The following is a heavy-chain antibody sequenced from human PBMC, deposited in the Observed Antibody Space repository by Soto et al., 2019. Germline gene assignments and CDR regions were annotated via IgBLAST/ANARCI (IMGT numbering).Heavy chain of an antibody. CDR2: VSGSGSST. CDR1: GFTFSNYA. D-gene: IGHD2-15*01. V-gene: IGHV3-23*01. Sequence: EVQLLESGGGLVQPGGSLRLSCAVSGFTFSNYAMNWVRQAPGKGLEWVSVVSGSGSSTYYADSVKGRFTISRDNSNNTLYLQMNSLRVEDTAVYYCARRSPSWAFDIWGQGTMVTVSS. J-gene: IGHJ3*02. CDR3: ARRSPSWAFDI.